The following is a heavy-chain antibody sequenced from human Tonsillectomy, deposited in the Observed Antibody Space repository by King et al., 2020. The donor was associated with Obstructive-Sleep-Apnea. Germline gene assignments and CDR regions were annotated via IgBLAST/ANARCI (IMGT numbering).Heavy chain of an antibody. V-gene: IGHV4-59*11. D-gene: IGHD1-26*01. CDR3: ARDNMGSLDY. J-gene: IGHJ4*02. CDR1: GASINPRS. CDR2: SSNSGCT. Sequence: VQLQESGPGLVKPSETLFLTCKVSGASINPRSWSWIRQPPGRGLEWIGYSSNSGCTNCNPSLESRVTISVDASKDQFSLKLSSVTAADTAVYYCARDNMGSLDYWGQGTLVTVSS.